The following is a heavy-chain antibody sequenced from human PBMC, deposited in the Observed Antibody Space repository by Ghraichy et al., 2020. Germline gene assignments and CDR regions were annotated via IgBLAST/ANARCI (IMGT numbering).Heavy chain of an antibody. D-gene: IGHD6-13*01. J-gene: IGHJ6*02. CDR2: IYYNGGA. Sequence: ESLNISCTVSGDSISKYYWSWVRQSPAKRLEWIGYIYYNGGAEYNPSLKSRVTIFLDTSTTQFSLRMTSVTTADTAVYYCARTAAGDYGMDVWGQGTAVAVAS. CDR3: ARTAAGDYGMDV. CDR1: GDSISKYY. V-gene: IGHV4-59*01.